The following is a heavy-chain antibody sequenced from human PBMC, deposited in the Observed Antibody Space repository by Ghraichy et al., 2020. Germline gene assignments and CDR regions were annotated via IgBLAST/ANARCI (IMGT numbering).Heavy chain of an antibody. V-gene: IGHV4-39*01. CDR1: GGSISSSSYY. CDR3: ARRVWGSEGFDY. J-gene: IGHJ4*02. Sequence: SETLSLTCTVSGGSISSSSYYWGWIRQPPGKGLEWIGTIYYSGSTYYNPSLKSRVTISVDTSKNQFSLKLSSVTAADTAVYYCARRVWGSEGFDYWGQGTLVTVSS. D-gene: IGHD3-16*01. CDR2: IYYSGST.